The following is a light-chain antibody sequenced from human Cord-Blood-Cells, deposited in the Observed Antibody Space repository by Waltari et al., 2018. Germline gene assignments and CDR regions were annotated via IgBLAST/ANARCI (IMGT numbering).Light chain of an antibody. CDR3: CSYAGSSTV. V-gene: IGLV2-23*01. CDR1: SSDVGSSNL. Sequence: QSALTQPASVSGSPGQSITISCTGTSSDVGSSNLVSWYQQHPGKAPKLMIYEGSKRPSGVSNRFSGSKSGNTASLTSSGLQAEDEADYYCCSYAGSSTVFGGGTKLTVL. J-gene: IGLJ3*02. CDR2: EGS.